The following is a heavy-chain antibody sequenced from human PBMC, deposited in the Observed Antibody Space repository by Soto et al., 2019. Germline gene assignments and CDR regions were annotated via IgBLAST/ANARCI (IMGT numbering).Heavy chain of an antibody. CDR1: GFTFSSYA. CDR3: AKDRGSARYCSSTSCYYFDY. D-gene: IGHD2-2*01. V-gene: IGHV3-30*18. J-gene: IGHJ4*02. Sequence: PGGSLRLSCAASGFTFSSYAMSWVRQAPGKGLEWVAVITYDGSNKYYADSVKGRFTISRDNSKNTLYLQMNSLRAEDTAVYYCAKDRGSARYCSSTSCYYFDYWGQGTLVTVSS. CDR2: ITYDGSNK.